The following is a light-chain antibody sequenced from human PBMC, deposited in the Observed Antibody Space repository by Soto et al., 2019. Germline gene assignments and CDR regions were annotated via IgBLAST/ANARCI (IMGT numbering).Light chain of an antibody. CDR3: QQYGSSPWT. J-gene: IGKJ1*01. Sequence: EIGMTQSPATLSVSQGERATLSCRASQSVSSSYLAWYQQKPGQAPRLLIYGASSRATGIPDRFSGSGSGTDFTLTISRLEPEDFAVYYCQQYGSSPWTFGQGTMVDVK. CDR1: QSVSSSY. CDR2: GAS. V-gene: IGKV3-20*01.